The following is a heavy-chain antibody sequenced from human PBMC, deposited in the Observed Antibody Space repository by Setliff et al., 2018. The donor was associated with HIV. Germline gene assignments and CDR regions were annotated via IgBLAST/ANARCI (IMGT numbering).Heavy chain of an antibody. Sequence: SVKVSCKASGGTFSSYAISWVRQAPGQGLEWMGGIIPIFGTANYAQKFQGRVTITADKSTSTMYMEMTSLTSEDTAVYYCAGPRGDEAFDIWGQGTMVTVSS. V-gene: IGHV1-69*06. D-gene: IGHD3-10*01. J-gene: IGHJ3*02. CDR3: AGPRGDEAFDI. CDR1: GGTFSSYA. CDR2: IIPIFGTA.